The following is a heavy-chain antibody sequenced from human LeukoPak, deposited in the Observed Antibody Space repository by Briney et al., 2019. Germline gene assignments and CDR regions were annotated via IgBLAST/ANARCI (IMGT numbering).Heavy chain of an antibody. D-gene: IGHD3-3*01. CDR1: SYSISSGYY. J-gene: IGHJ5*02. Sequence: SETLSLTCTVSSYSISSGYYWGWIRQPPGKGLEWIGSIYHSGTTYYNPSLKSRLTISVDTSKNQFSLKLSSVTTADTAVYYCARVPHGETIFGVVLYWFDPWGQGTLATVFS. CDR3: ARVPHGETIFGVVLYWFDP. V-gene: IGHV4-38-2*02. CDR2: IYHSGTT.